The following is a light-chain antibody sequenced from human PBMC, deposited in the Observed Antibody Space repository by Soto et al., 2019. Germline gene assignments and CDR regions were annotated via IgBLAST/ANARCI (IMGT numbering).Light chain of an antibody. J-gene: IGKJ5*01. Sequence: EVMRTQSPTSLAVARGERATLSCRASESVSRNLACYQQKPGQARRLLIYDASTRATGIPDRFSGGGSGTEFTLTIRSLQSEDFVVYYCQQYNSWPPITFGQGTRLEI. CDR3: QQYNSWPPIT. CDR1: ESVSRN. V-gene: IGKV3-15*01. CDR2: DAS.